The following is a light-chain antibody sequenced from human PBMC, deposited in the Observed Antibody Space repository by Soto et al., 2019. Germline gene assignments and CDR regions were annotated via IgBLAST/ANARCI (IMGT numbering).Light chain of an antibody. CDR1: QSVSSSY. V-gene: IGKV3-20*01. CDR3: QQYGSSPPLT. CDR2: GAS. Sequence: EIVLTQSPGTLSLSPGERATLSCRASQSVSSSYLAWYQQKPGQAPRLLIYGASSMATGIPDRFSGSGSGTDFTLTISRLEPDDFAVYYCQQYGSSPPLTFGGGTKVEIK. J-gene: IGKJ4*01.